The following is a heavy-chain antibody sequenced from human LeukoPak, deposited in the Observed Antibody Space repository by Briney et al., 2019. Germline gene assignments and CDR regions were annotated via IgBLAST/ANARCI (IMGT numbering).Heavy chain of an antibody. CDR3: ARDSYGLNYGMDV. J-gene: IGHJ6*02. CDR2: IYYSGST. D-gene: IGHD3-10*01. Sequence: PSETLSLTCTVSGGSVSSGSYYWSWIRQPPGKGLEWIGYIYYSGSTNYNPSLKSRVTISVDTSKNQFSLKLSSVTAADTAVYYCARDSYGLNYGMDVWGQGTTVTVSS. V-gene: IGHV4-61*01. CDR1: GGSVSSGSYY.